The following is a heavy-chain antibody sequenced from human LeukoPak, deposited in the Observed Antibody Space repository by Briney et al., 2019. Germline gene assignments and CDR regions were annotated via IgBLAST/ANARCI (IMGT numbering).Heavy chain of an antibody. V-gene: IGHV1-46*01. D-gene: IGHD3-3*01. CDR1: GYTFTSYY. J-gene: IGHJ5*02. CDR3: ARGSVLRFLEWLLSLNDWFDP. Sequence: ASVKVSCKASGYTFTSYYMHWVRQAPGQGLEWMGIINPSGGSTSYAQKFQGRVTMTRDMSTSTVYMELSSLRSEDTAVYYCARGSVLRFLEWLLSLNDWFDPWGQGTLVTVSS. CDR2: INPSGGST.